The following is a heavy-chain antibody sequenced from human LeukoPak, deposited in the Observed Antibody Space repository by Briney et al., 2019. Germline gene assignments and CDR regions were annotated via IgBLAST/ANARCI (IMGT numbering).Heavy chain of an antibody. V-gene: IGHV1-69*05. J-gene: IGHJ5*02. Sequence: ASVKVSCKASGGTFSSYAISWVRQAPGQGLEWMGGIIPIFGTANYAQKFQGRVTITTDESTSTAYMELSSLRSEDTDVYYCARAQLVAGWFDPWGQGTLVTVSS. CDR2: IIPIFGTA. CDR1: GGTFSSYA. D-gene: IGHD6-19*01. CDR3: ARAQLVAGWFDP.